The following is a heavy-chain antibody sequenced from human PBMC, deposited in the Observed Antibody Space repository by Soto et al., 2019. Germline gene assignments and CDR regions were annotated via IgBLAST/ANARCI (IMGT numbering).Heavy chain of an antibody. J-gene: IGHJ5*02. V-gene: IGHV4-34*01. CDR2: INHSGST. D-gene: IGHD6-13*01. CDR3: ASTFGIAAPGFDP. Sequence: SETLSLTCAVYGGSFSGYYWSWIRQPPGKGLEWIGEINHSGSTNYNPSLKSRVTISVDTSKNHFSLKLSSVTAADTAVYYCASTFGIAAPGFDPWGQGTLVT. CDR1: GGSFSGYY.